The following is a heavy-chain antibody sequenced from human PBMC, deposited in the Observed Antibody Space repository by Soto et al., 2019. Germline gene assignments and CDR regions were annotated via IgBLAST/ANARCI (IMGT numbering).Heavy chain of an antibody. V-gene: IGHV4-30-4*01. CDR3: ARGGEPLGYCSSTSCPLDY. D-gene: IGHD2-2*01. J-gene: IGHJ4*02. CDR2: IYYSGST. CDR1: GGSISSGDYY. Sequence: PSETLSLTCTVSGGSISSGDYYWSWIRQPPGKGLEWIGYIYYSGSTYYNPSLKSRVTISVDTSKNQFSLKLSSVTAADTAVYYCARGGEPLGYCSSTSCPLDYWGQGTLVTVSS.